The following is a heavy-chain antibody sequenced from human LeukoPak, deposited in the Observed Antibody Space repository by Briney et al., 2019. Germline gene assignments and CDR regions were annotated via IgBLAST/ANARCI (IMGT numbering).Heavy chain of an antibody. CDR3: ASLLDYDILTGYPLDY. CDR2: IIPIFGTA. V-gene: IGHV1-69*01. Sequence: ASVKVSCKASGGTFSSYAISWVRQAPGQGLGWMGGIIPIFGTANYAQKFQGRVTITADESTSTAYMELSSLRSEDTAVYYCASLLDYDILTGYPLDYWGQGTLVTVSS. J-gene: IGHJ4*02. D-gene: IGHD3-9*01. CDR1: GGTFSSYA.